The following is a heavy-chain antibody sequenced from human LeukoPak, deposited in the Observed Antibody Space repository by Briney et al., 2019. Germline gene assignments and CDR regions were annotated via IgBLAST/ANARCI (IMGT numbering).Heavy chain of an antibody. CDR1: GFTFSGSA. CDR2: IRGKANSYAT. J-gene: IGHJ3*02. Sequence: GGSLRLSCAASGFTFSGSAMHWVRQASGKGLEWVGRIRGKANSYATAYAASVKGRFTISRDDSKNTAYLQMNSLKTEDTAVYYCTRPHLRSGSYYSLAAFDIWGQGTMVTVSS. V-gene: IGHV3-73*01. D-gene: IGHD1-26*01. CDR3: TRPHLRSGSYYSLAAFDI.